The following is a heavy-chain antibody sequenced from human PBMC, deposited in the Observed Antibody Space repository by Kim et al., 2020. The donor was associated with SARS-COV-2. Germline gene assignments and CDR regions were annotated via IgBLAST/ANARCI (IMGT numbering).Heavy chain of an antibody. D-gene: IGHD3-16*01. Sequence: SETLSLTCTVSGGSITNYYWSWICQSAGKGLEWIGHIYASGSPNYNPSLKSRATMSIDRSNNQISLRLSSVTAANTALYYCGRDVQRSTTFLDVWGQGTTVSVSS. V-gene: IGHV4-4*07. CDR2: IYASGSP. CDR1: GGSITNYY. J-gene: IGHJ6*02. CDR3: GRDVQRSTTFLDV.